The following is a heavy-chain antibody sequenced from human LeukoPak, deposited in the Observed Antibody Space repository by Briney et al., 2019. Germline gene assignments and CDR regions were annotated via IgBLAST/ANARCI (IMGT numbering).Heavy chain of an antibody. CDR2: INSRGANM. D-gene: IGHD7-27*01. Sequence: GGSLRLSCAASGFTFSNYDMNWVRQPQGKGLEWVSYINSRGANMYYADSVKGRFTISRDNTKNSVGLQMNSLRVEDTALYFCARGTGGAFEIWGQGTEVTVSS. CDR3: ARGTGGAFEI. CDR1: GFTFSNYD. J-gene: IGHJ3*02. V-gene: IGHV3-48*03.